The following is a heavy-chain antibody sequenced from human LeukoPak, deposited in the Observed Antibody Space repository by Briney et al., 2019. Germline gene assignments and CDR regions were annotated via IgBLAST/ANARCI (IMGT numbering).Heavy chain of an antibody. D-gene: IGHD3-9*01. V-gene: IGHV3-30*04. Sequence: GGSLRLSCAASGFTFSSYAMHWVRQAPGEGLEWVAVISYDGSNKYYADSVKGRFTISRDNSKNTLYLQMNSLRAEDTAVYYCARDRRRYFDWLPSYYYYGMDVWGQGTTVTVSS. CDR1: GFTFSSYA. CDR3: ARDRRRYFDWLPSYYYYGMDV. CDR2: ISYDGSNK. J-gene: IGHJ6*02.